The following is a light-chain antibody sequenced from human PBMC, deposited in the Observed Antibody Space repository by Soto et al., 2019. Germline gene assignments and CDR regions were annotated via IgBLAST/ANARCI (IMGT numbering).Light chain of an antibody. V-gene: IGLV2-23*01. Sequence: QSVLTQPASVSGSPGQSITISCTGTSSDVGSRNLVSWYQHHPGKAPKLMIHEGTKRPSGVSNRFSGSKSGNTASLTISGLQAEDEADYYCCSYLDGGTYVFGTGTKLTVL. CDR1: SSDVGSRNL. CDR2: EGT. CDR3: CSYLDGGTYV. J-gene: IGLJ1*01.